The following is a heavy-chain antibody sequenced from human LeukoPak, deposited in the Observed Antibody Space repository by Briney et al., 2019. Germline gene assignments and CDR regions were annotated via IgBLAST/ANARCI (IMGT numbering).Heavy chain of an antibody. V-gene: IGHV3-11*05. CDR1: GFTFSDYY. CDR3: ARVYSSGWTIFDY. CDR2: ISSSSSYT. Sequence: GGSLRLSCAASGFTFSDYYMSWIRQAPGKGLEWVSYISSSSSYTNYADSVKGRFTISRDNAKNSLYLQMNSLRAEDTAVYYCARVYSSGWTIFDYWGQGTLATVSS. D-gene: IGHD6-19*01. J-gene: IGHJ4*02.